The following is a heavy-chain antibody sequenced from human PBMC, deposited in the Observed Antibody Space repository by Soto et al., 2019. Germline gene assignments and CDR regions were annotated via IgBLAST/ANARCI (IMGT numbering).Heavy chain of an antibody. Sequence: PSQTLSLTCAISGDSVSSNSAAWNWIRQSPSRGLEWLGRTYYRSKWYNDYAVSVKSRIAINPDTSKNQFSLQLNSVTPEDTAVYYCAREAQTYYDFWSGPNYGYYYYGTDVWGQGTTVTVSS. V-gene: IGHV6-1*01. CDR3: AREAQTYYDFWSGPNYGYYYYGTDV. CDR1: GDSVSSNSAA. CDR2: TYYRSKWYN. D-gene: IGHD3-3*01. J-gene: IGHJ6*02.